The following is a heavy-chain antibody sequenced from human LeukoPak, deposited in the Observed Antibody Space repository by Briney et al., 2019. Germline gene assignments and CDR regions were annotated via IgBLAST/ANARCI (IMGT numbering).Heavy chain of an antibody. D-gene: IGHD3-3*01. CDR2: IKQDGSEK. V-gene: IGHV3-7*01. J-gene: IGHJ3*02. Sequence: GASVKVSCKATGYTFTGYYVHWVRQAPGKGLEWVANIKQDGSEKYYVDSVKGRFTISRDNAKNSLYLQMNSLRAEDTAVYYCAGRITIFGVVITDAFDIWGQGTMVTVSS. CDR3: AGRITIFGVVITDAFDI. CDR1: GYTFTGYY.